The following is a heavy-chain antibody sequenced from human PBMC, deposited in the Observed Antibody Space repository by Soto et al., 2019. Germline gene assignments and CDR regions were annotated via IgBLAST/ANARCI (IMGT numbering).Heavy chain of an antibody. CDR2: ISLYSDGT. V-gene: IGHV1-18*01. CDR3: ARVVPGAEAWFGP. Sequence: ASVQVSCKTSGYTFSNYGITWVRQAPGQPLEWLGWISLYSDGTNYAQKFQGRVSMTTDTSTTTAYMELGSLRSDDTAVYYCARVVPGAEAWFGPWGQGTLVTVSS. D-gene: IGHD2-2*01. CDR1: GYTFSNYG. J-gene: IGHJ5*02.